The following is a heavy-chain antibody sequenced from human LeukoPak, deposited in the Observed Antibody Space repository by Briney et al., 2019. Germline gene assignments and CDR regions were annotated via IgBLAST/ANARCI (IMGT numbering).Heavy chain of an antibody. CDR3: ARHGKVGPFDY. CDR1: GGSISSYY. D-gene: IGHD1-26*01. Sequence: SETLSLTCTVSGGSISSYYWSWIRQPPGKGLEWIGYIYYSGSTNYNPSLKSRVTISVDTSKNQFSLKLSSVTAEDTAVYYCARHGKVGPFDYWGQGTLVTVSS. CDR2: IYYSGST. V-gene: IGHV4-59*08. J-gene: IGHJ4*02.